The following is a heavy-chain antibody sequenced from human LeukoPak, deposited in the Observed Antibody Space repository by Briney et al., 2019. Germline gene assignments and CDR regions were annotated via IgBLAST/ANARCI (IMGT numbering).Heavy chain of an antibody. CDR3: ARDLDTQPFAHPHPLCPGY. D-gene: IGHD3-9*01. V-gene: IGHV3-66*02. Sequence: GGSLRLSCAASGFTVSSNSMSWVRQAPGGGLEWVSVIYSGGSTFYADSVKGRFTISRDNSKNTLYLQMNSLRAEDTAVYYCARDLDTQPFAHPHPLCPGYWGQGTLVTVSS. CDR2: IYSGGST. J-gene: IGHJ4*02. CDR1: GFTVSSNS.